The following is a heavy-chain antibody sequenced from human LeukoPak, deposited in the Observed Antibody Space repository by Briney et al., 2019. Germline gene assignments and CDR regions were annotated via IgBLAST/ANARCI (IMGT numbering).Heavy chain of an antibody. CDR1: GGSINSYY. V-gene: IGHV4-59*01. CDR2: IYYSGST. CDR3: ARAPEYSSGWYDY. J-gene: IGHJ4*02. D-gene: IGHD6-19*01. Sequence: PSETLSLTCTVSGGSINSYYWSWIRQPPGKGLEWIGYIYYSGSTNYNPSLKSRVTISVDTSKNQFSLKLSSVTAADTAVYYCARAPEYSSGWYDYWGQGTLVTVSS.